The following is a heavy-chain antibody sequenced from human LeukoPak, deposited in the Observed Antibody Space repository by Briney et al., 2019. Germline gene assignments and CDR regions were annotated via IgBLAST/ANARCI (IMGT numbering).Heavy chain of an antibody. V-gene: IGHV3-30*18. CDR2: ISYDGSNK. J-gene: IGHJ6*02. Sequence: GGSLRLSCAASGFTFSSYGMHWVRQAPGKGLEWVAVISYDGSNKYYADSVKGRFTISRDNSKNTLYLQMNSLRAEDTAVYYCAKDRAPYYYYYGMDVWGQGTTVSVSS. CDR3: AKDRAPYYYYYGMDV. CDR1: GFTFSSYG.